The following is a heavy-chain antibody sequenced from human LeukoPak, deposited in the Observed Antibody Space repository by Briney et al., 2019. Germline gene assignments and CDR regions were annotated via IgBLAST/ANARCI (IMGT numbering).Heavy chain of an antibody. CDR1: GGYISNYY. CDR3: ARNHGGWFDS. V-gene: IGHV4-4*07. D-gene: IGHD4-23*01. Sequence: PSETLSLTCTVSGGYISNYYWSWIRQAAGKGLEWIGRIYIRGNTDYNPSLKSRITISVDTSKNQFTLKLSSVTAADTAVYYCARNHGGWFDSWGQGTLVTVSS. CDR2: IYIRGNT. J-gene: IGHJ5*01.